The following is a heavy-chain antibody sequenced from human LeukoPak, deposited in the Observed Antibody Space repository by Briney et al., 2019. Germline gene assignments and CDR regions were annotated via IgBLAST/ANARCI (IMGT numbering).Heavy chain of an antibody. CDR2: INWDGSVT. D-gene: IGHD2-15*01. V-gene: IGHV3-74*01. Sequence: GGSLRLSCVASGFTFSGFYIHWVRQAPGKGLVWVSHINWDGSVTTYADSVRGRFTISRDNAKNTLYLQMDSLRAEGTAVYYCSRGGYSHAFDIWGQGTVVAVSS. CDR1: GFTFSGFY. J-gene: IGHJ3*02. CDR3: SRGGYSHAFDI.